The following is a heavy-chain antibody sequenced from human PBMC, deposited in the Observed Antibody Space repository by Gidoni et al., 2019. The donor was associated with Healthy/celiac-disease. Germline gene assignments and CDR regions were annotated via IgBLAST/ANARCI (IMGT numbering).Heavy chain of an antibody. Sequence: QVPLVQSRTEVKKPGTSVKVSCKASGYTFTGYYMHWVRQAPGQGLEWMGWINPNSGGTNYAQKFQGRVTMTRDTSISTAYMELSRLRSDDTAVYYCARALRPLGWFDPWGHGTLVTVSS. D-gene: IGHD4-17*01. V-gene: IGHV1-2*02. CDR3: ARALRPLGWFDP. CDR1: GYTFTGYY. CDR2: INPNSGGT. J-gene: IGHJ5*02.